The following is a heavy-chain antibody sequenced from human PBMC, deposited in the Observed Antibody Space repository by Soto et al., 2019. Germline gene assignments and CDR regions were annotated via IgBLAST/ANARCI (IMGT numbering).Heavy chain of an antibody. V-gene: IGHV1-69*01. CDR1: GGTFRSYS. Sequence: QVQLVQSGAEVKKPGSSVKVSCKASGGTFRSYSISWVRQAPGQGLEWMGGIIPIFDITNYAQKFQGRVTITADESTSTADMERSSLGSDDTAVYYCARPDEGGYSSNHHYYYALDVWGQGTTVTV. J-gene: IGHJ6*02. D-gene: IGHD3-22*01. CDR2: IIPIFDIT. CDR3: ARPDEGGYSSNHHYYYALDV.